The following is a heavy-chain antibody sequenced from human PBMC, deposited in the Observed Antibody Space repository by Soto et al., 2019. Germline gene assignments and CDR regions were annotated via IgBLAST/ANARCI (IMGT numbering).Heavy chain of an antibody. V-gene: IGHV3-33*01. J-gene: IGHJ5*02. D-gene: IGHD6-19*01. CDR2: IWYDGSNK. CDR3: ARDLTPPPIAVGGHGWFDP. CDR1: GLTFTDYG. Sequence: QVFLVESGGSVVQPGRSLRLSCAASGLTFTDYGWHWVRQAPGKGLEWVAVIWYDGSNKYYADSVKGRFTISRDNSKNTVYLQMNSLRAEDTAVYYCARDLTPPPIAVGGHGWFDPWGQGTLVTVSS.